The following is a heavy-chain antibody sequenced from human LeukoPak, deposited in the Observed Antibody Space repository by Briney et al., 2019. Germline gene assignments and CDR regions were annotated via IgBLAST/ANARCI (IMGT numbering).Heavy chain of an antibody. Sequence: GASLRISCAASGFTFSTDTMSWVRQAPGKGLEWVSPIRGSGDNTYYADSVEGRFTISRDNSKNTMYLQVNSLRVEDTAIYYCAKEDSSGWIHFWGQGTLVTVSS. J-gene: IGHJ4*02. CDR3: AKEDSSGWIHF. V-gene: IGHV3-23*01. CDR2: IRGSGDNT. CDR1: GFTFSTDT. D-gene: IGHD6-19*01.